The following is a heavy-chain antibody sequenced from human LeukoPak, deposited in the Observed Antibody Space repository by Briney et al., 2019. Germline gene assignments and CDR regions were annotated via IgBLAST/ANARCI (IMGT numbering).Heavy chain of an antibody. V-gene: IGHV3-23*01. CDR2: ISGNGGST. CDR3: AKVRPFTPIAVVPEYFDY. J-gene: IGHJ4*02. CDR1: GFTFSDYA. D-gene: IGHD3-22*01. Sequence: PGGSLRLSCAASGFTFSDYAITWVRQAPGKGLEWVSHISGNGGSTSYAASVKGRFTVSRDNSKNMLYLQMNSLRVDDTAVYYCAKVRPFTPIAVVPEYFDYWGQGTLVAGSS.